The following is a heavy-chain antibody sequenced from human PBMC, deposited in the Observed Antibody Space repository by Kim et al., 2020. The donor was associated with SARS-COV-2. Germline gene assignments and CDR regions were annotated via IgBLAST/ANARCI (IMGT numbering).Heavy chain of an antibody. Sequence: SETLSLTCTVSGGSISSYYWSWIRQPPGKGLEWIGYIYYSGSTNYNPSLKSRVTISVDTSKNQFSLKLSSVTAADTAVYYCARFNRRLNWFDPWGQGTLVTVSS. J-gene: IGHJ5*02. V-gene: IGHV4-59*01. D-gene: IGHD3-10*01. CDR1: GGSISSYY. CDR3: ARFNRRLNWFDP. CDR2: IYYSGST.